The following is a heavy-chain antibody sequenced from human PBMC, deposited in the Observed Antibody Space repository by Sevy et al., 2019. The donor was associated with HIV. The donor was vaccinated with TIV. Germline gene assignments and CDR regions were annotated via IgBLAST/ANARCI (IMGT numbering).Heavy chain of an antibody. J-gene: IGHJ4*02. CDR2: ITWDGGSP. CDR1: GFTFDDNT. D-gene: IGHD3-10*01. Sequence: GGSLRLSCTASGFTFDDNTMDWVRQAPGKALEWVSSITWDGGSPYYADSVKGRFTISRDNSKNSLYLQMNSLRPEDTALYYCAKDIAVDGSGSYYFDYWGQGTLVTVSS. V-gene: IGHV3-43D*03. CDR3: AKDIAVDGSGSYYFDY.